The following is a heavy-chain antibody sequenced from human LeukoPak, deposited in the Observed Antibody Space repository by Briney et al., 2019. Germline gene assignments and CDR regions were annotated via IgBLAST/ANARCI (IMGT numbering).Heavy chain of an antibody. J-gene: IGHJ4*02. CDR2: IYYSGST. D-gene: IGHD2-15*01. V-gene: IGHV4-59*08. CDR3: ARWLVGAATFDY. Sequence: ETLSLTCTVSGGSISCYYWSWIRPPPGRGLDWIGYIYYSGSTNYNPSLKSRVTISVDTSKNQFSLKLSSVTAADTAVYYCARWLVGAATFDYWGQGTLVTVSS. CDR1: GGSISCYY.